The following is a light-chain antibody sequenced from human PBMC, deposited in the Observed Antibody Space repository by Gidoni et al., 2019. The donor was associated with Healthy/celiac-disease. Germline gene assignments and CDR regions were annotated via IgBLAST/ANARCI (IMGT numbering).Light chain of an antibody. V-gene: IGLV1-40*01. CDR2: GNS. CDR1: SSNIGAGYD. CDR3: QSYDSSLSGSWV. J-gene: IGLJ3*02. Sequence: QSVLTPPPSESVAPGPRVTISCTGSSSNIGAGYDVHWYQQLPGTAPKLLIYGNSNRPSGVPDRFSGSKSGTSASLAITGLQAEDEADYYCQSYDSSLSGSWVFGGGTKLTVL.